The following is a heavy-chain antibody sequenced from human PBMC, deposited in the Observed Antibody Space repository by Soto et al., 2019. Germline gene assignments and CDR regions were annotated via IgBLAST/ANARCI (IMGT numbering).Heavy chain of an antibody. J-gene: IGHJ4*02. Sequence: QVQLQESGPGLVKPSQTLSLTCTVSGDSISIRDYCWRWILQAPDKGLEWIGHIYDGGSTYNNPSLTRRVSISVDTSKNQFFLKLNSVSVADTAVYYCTRGPSGDKVDYWGQGTLVTVSS. CDR1: GDSISIRDYC. D-gene: IGHD7-27*01. V-gene: IGHV4-30-4*01. CDR3: TRGPSGDKVDY. CDR2: IYDGGST.